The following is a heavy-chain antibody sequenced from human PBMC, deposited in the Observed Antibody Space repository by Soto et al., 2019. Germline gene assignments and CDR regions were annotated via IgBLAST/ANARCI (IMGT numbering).Heavy chain of an antibody. CDR2: VYYDGRT. CDR1: GCSISDYF. CDR3: ARDAANNYHGMDV. J-gene: IGHJ6*02. Sequence: XETLSLTCTVSGCSISDYFWSWIRRPPGKGLEFIGSVYYDGRTNFNPSLKSRVSISVDTSKNQFSLMLSSVTAADTAVYYCARDAANNYHGMDVWGQGTTVTVSS. D-gene: IGHD6-25*01. V-gene: IGHV4-59*01.